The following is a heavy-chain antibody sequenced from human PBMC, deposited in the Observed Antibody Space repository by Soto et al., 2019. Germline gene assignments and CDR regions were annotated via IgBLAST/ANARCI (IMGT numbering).Heavy chain of an antibody. Sequence: QPGGSLRLSCAASGFTFSSYGMHWVRQAPGKGLEWVAVISYDGSNKYYADSVKGRFTISRDNSKNTLYLQMNSLRAEDTAVYYCAKDLWDCSSTSCAYVGLSGVPYYYGMDVWGQGTTVTVSS. CDR2: ISYDGSNK. V-gene: IGHV3-30*18. J-gene: IGHJ6*02. D-gene: IGHD2-2*01. CDR1: GFTFSSYG. CDR3: AKDLWDCSSTSCAYVGLSGVPYYYGMDV.